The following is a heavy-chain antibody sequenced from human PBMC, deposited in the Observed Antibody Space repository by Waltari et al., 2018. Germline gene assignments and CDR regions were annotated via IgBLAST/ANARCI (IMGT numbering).Heavy chain of an antibody. V-gene: IGHV3-23*01. D-gene: IGHD2-21*01. CDR1: GLTLSSYG. CDR2: IRDNGNT. CDR3: VGARDTP. Sequence: EVQLSESGGGLVQPGGSLGLSCSTCGLTLSSYGMSWVRQAPGKGLEWVADIRDNGNTHYADSVKGRFTISRDISNSIVYLQMQSLRDEDTALYYCVGARDTPWGQGTLVTVSS. J-gene: IGHJ5*02.